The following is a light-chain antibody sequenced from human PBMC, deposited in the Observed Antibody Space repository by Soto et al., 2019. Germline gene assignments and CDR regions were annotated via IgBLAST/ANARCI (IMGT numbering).Light chain of an antibody. J-gene: IGKJ1*01. CDR2: AAS. V-gene: IGKV3-20*01. Sequence: EIVLTQSPGTLPLSPGEGATLSCRASQSISSSYLAWYQQKPGQAPRLLIYAASSRATGIPDRFSGSGSGTEFTLTISTLQSEDFAVYYCQEYLQWPPGMFGQGTTVDMK. CDR3: QEYLQWPPGM. CDR1: QSISSSY.